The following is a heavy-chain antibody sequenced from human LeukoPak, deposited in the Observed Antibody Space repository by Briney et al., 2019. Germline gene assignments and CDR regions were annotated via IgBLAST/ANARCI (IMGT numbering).Heavy chain of an antibody. D-gene: IGHD4/OR15-4a*01. Sequence: GGSLRLSCAASGFTFSSYSMNWVRQAPGKGLEWVSVIYSGGSTYYADSAKGRFTISRDNAKNSLYLQMNNLRAEDTAVYSCARRTNYLAFDYWGQGTLVTVSS. CDR1: GFTFSSYS. V-gene: IGHV3-66*04. J-gene: IGHJ4*02. CDR2: IYSGGST. CDR3: ARRTNYLAFDY.